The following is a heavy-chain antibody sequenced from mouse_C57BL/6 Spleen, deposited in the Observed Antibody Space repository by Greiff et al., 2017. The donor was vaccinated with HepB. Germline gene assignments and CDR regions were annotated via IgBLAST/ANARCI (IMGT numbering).Heavy chain of an antibody. CDR1: GYTFTSYW. CDR3: AREGFTTVVATDY. Sequence: LQESGTELVKPGASVKLSCKASGYTFTSYWMHWVKQRPGQGLEWIGNINPSNGGTNYNEKFKSKATLTVDKSSSTAYMQLSSLTSEDSAVYYCAREGFTTVVATDYWGQGTTLTVSS. V-gene: IGHV1-53*01. CDR2: INPSNGGT. J-gene: IGHJ2*01. D-gene: IGHD1-1*01.